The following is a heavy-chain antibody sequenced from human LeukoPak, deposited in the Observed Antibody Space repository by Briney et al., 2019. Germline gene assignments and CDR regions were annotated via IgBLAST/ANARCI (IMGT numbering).Heavy chain of an antibody. Sequence: ASVKVSCKASGYTVIGYYMHWVRQAPGQGLESMGWINPNSGGTNYAQKFQGRVTMTRDTSISTAYMELSRLRSDDTAVYYCARDRTRTGYSSGWYHDYWGQGTLVTVSS. J-gene: IGHJ4*02. D-gene: IGHD6-19*01. V-gene: IGHV1-2*02. CDR2: INPNSGGT. CDR1: GYTVIGYY. CDR3: ARDRTRTGYSSGWYHDY.